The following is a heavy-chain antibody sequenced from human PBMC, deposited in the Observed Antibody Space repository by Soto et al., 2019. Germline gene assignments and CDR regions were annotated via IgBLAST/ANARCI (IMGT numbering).Heavy chain of an antibody. CDR3: ARGVWGGYYYYYGMDV. Sequence: ASVKVSCKASGGTFTTYTINWVRQAPGQRLEWMGWINAGNGNTKYSQKFQGGVTITRDTSASTAYMELSSLRSEDTAVYYCARGVWGGYYYYYGMDVWGQGTTVTVSS. CDR2: INAGNGNT. V-gene: IGHV1-3*01. CDR1: GGTFTTYT. J-gene: IGHJ6*02. D-gene: IGHD3-16*01.